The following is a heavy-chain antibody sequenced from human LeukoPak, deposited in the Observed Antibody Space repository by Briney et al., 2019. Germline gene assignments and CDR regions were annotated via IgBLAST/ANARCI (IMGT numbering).Heavy chain of an antibody. CDR3: TSLGNMAFDI. CDR2: IRSKANSYAT. V-gene: IGHV3-73*01. Sequence: GGSLRLSCAASGFTFSGSAMHWVRQASGKGLEWVGRIRSKANSYATAYAASVKGRFTISRDDSKNTAYLQMNSLKTEDTAVYYCTSLGNMAFDIWGQGTMVTVSS. D-gene: IGHD2/OR15-2a*01. CDR1: GFTFSGSA. J-gene: IGHJ3*02.